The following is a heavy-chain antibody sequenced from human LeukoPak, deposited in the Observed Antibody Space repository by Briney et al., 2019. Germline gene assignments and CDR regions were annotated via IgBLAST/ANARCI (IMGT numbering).Heavy chain of an antibody. J-gene: IGHJ4*02. CDR2: ISGSDGSS. V-gene: IGHV3-23*01. D-gene: IGHD3-16*02. CDR3: AKSLGVGGYTRYKGFDQ. Sequence: GGSLRLSCAASGFTFNSFAMNWVRQAPGKGLEWVSSISGSDGSSHYADFVKGRFTISRDNSKNTLHLQMNSLRAEDTAVYYCAKSLGVGGYTRYKGFDQWGQGTLVAVSS. CDR1: GFTFNSFA.